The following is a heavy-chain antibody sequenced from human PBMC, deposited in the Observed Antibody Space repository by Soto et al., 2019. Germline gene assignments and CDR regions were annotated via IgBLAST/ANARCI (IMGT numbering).Heavy chain of an antibody. Sequence: SETLSLTCTVSNGSIRSSISYWGWIRQPPGGGLAWIGSIYYNGNTYYNPSLKSRVTISVDTSKNQFSLKLSSVTAADTAVYYCARVITMVRGAIYGMDVWGQGTTVT. CDR3: ARVITMVRGAIYGMDV. D-gene: IGHD3-10*01. V-gene: IGHV4-39*02. J-gene: IGHJ6*02. CDR1: NGSIRSSISY. CDR2: IYYNGNT.